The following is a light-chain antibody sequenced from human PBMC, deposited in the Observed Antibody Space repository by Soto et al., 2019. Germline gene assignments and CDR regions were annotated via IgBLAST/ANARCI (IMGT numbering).Light chain of an antibody. CDR3: SSYAGSNNPYV. V-gene: IGLV2-8*01. CDR1: SGDIGGYDY. J-gene: IGLJ1*01. CDR2: EVT. Sequence: QSVLTQPPSASGSPGQSVTISCTGTSGDIGGYDYVSWYQQHPGKAPKLMIYEVTKRPLGVPDRFSGSKSDNTASLTVSGLQAEDEADYYCSSYAGSNNPYVFGTGTKLTVL.